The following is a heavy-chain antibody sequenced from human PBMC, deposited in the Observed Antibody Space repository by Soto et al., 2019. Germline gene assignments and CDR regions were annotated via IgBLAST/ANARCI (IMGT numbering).Heavy chain of an antibody. CDR1: GLTFSSYA. J-gene: IGHJ6*02. D-gene: IGHD1-26*01. Sequence: EMQLVESGGGLVQPGGSLRLSCAGSGLTFSSYAMTWVRQAPGKGLEWVSGISGSGASTYHADSVKGRFSISRDNSKNTLYLQMNSLRAEDTAVYYCVKDLVRSYYGAVYYGMDVWGQGTTVTVSS. CDR3: VKDLVRSYYGAVYYGMDV. V-gene: IGHV3-23*04. CDR2: ISGSGAST.